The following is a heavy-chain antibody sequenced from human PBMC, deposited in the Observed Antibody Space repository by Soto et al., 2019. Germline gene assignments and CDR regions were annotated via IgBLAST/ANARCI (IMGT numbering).Heavy chain of an antibody. V-gene: IGHV3-30*18. CDR1: GFTFSSYG. D-gene: IGHD5-18*01. CDR3: AKAEIQPSNSLFQH. J-gene: IGHJ1*01. Sequence: GGSLRLSCAASGFTFSSYGMHWVRQAPGKGLEWVAVISYDGSNKYYADSVKGRFTISRDNSKNTLYLQMNSLRAEDTAVYYCAKAEIQPSNSLFQHWGQGTLVTVSS. CDR2: ISYDGSNK.